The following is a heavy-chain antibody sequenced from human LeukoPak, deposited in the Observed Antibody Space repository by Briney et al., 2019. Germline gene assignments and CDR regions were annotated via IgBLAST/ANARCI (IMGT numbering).Heavy chain of an antibody. J-gene: IGHJ4*02. CDR1: GYTFTELA. CDR3: ATQVCRGNSCYSSLDF. V-gene: IGHV1-24*01. Sequence: ASVTVSCKVSGYTFTELAMHWVRQAPGKGLEWQGGFDPDAGQTIYGQKFQGRLTMTEDTSTDTAFMDLSSLRSEDTAVYYCATQVCRGNSCYSSLDFWGQGTLVTVSS. CDR2: FDPDAGQT. D-gene: IGHD2-15*01.